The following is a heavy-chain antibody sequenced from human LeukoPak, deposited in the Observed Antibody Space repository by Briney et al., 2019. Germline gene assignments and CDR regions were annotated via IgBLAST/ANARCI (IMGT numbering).Heavy chain of an antibody. V-gene: IGHV3-30*18. CDR1: GFTFSSYG. CDR2: ISYDGSNK. Sequence: GGSLRLSCAASGFTFSSYGMHWVRQAPGKGLEWVAVISYDGSNKYYADSVKGRFTISRDNSKNTLYLQMNSLRAEDTAVYYCAKGPSGGWYRPAFDYWGQGTLVTVSS. D-gene: IGHD6-19*01. CDR3: AKGPSGGWYRPAFDY. J-gene: IGHJ4*02.